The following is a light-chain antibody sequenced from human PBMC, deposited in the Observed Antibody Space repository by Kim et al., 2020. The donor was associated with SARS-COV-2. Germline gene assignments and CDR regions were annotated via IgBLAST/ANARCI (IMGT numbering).Light chain of an antibody. CDR1: QGIRND. Sequence: AIQMTQSPSSLSVSVGDRVTITCRASQGIRNDLGWYRQKPGKAPKLLIYATSSLQSGVPSRFSGSGSGTDFTLTISSLQPEDFATYYCLQEYNYPMTFGQGTKVDIK. CDR3: LQEYNYPMT. V-gene: IGKV1-6*01. CDR2: ATS. J-gene: IGKJ1*01.